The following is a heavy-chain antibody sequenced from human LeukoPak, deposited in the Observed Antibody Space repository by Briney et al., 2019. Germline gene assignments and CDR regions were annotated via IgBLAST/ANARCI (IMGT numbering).Heavy chain of an antibody. V-gene: IGHV1-2*02. CDR2: INPNSGGT. D-gene: IGHD3-22*01. J-gene: IGHJ3*02. CDR3: ARETPTVTYYYDSSGYWRAFDI. CDR1: GYTFTGYY. Sequence: ASVKVSCKASGYTFTGYYMHWVRQATGQGLEWMGWINPNSGGTNYAQKFQGRVTMTRDTSISTAYMELSRLRSDDTAVYYCARETPTVTYYYDSSGYWRAFDIWGQGTMVTVSS.